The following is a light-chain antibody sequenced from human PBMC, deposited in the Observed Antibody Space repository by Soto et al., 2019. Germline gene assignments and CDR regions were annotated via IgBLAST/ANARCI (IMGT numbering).Light chain of an antibody. CDR1: TNDIGNYNL. CDR2: EAS. CDR3: CSFALGAKLV. Sequence: QPALTQPASVSGSPGQSITISCTGSTNDIGNYNLVSWYQHHPDKAPKLILYEASKRPSGVSDRFSGSKSGNTASLTISGLQAEDDADYYCCSFALGAKLVFGGGTKVTVL. J-gene: IGLJ3*02. V-gene: IGLV2-23*01.